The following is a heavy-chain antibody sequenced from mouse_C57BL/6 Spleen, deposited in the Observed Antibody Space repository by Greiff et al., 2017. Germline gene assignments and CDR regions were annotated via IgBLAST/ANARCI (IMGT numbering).Heavy chain of an antibody. V-gene: IGHV1-76*01. Sequence: QVQLKQSGAELVRPGASVKLSCKASGYTFTDYYINWVKQRPGQGLEWIARIYPGSGNTYYNEKFKGKATLTAEKSSSTAYMQLSSLTSEGSAVYFCARGAVAYYFDYWGQGTTLTVSS. CDR1: GYTFTDYY. CDR2: IYPGSGNT. D-gene: IGHD1-1*01. J-gene: IGHJ2*01. CDR3: ARGAVAYYFDY.